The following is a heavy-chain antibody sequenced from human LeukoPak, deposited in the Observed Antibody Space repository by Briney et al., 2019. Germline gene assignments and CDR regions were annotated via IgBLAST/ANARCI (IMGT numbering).Heavy chain of an antibody. CDR2: IYWNDDK. V-gene: IGHV2-5*01. D-gene: IGHD3-3*01. Sequence: VSGPTLVKPTQTLTLTCTLSGFSLSTSGVGVGWIRQPPEKALEWLALIYWNDDKLYSPSLKSRLTITKDTSKNQVVLTMTNMDPVDTATYYCAHRGDFWSGPEAWDYWGQGTLVTVSS. CDR3: AHRGDFWSGPEAWDY. CDR1: GFSLSTSGVG. J-gene: IGHJ4*02.